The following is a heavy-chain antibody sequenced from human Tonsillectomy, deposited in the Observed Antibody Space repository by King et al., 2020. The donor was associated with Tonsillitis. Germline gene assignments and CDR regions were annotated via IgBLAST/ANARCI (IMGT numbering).Heavy chain of an antibody. CDR1: GFTFSSYA. Sequence: VQLVESGGGLVQPGGSLRLSCAASGFTFSSYAMSWVRQAPGKGLEWVSAISGSGGSTYYADSVKGRFTISRDNSKNTLYLQMNSLRAEDTAVYYYAKDTGRIQLWLLAFDIWGQGTMVTVSS. D-gene: IGHD5-18*01. CDR2: ISGSGGST. CDR3: AKDTGRIQLWLLAFDI. J-gene: IGHJ3*02. V-gene: IGHV3-23*04.